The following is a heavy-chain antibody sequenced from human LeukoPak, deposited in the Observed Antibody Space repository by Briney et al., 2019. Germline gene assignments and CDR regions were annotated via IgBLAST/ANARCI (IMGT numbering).Heavy chain of an antibody. CDR1: GFSVSNYY. V-gene: IGHV3-66*03. CDR2: IRDSGAT. CDR3: ARDRAVTQVWVEFDS. Sequence: GGSLRLSCAGSGFSVSNYYMYWVRQAPGKGLEWVSLIRDSGATFYADSVKGRFTISRDNSKNTIYLQMNRLRVEDTAVYFCARDRAVTQVWVEFDSWGQGTQVTVSS. J-gene: IGHJ5*01. D-gene: IGHD3-16*01.